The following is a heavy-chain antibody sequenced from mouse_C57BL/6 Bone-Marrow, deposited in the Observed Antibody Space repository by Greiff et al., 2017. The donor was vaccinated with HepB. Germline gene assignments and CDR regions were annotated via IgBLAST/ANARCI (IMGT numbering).Heavy chain of an antibody. CDR2: ISSGGSYT. Sequence: DVHLVESGGDLVKPGGSLKLSCAASGFTFSSYGMSWVRQTPDKRLEWVATISSGGSYTYYPDSVKGRFTISRDNAKNTMYLQMSSLKSEDTAMCYCGRGYYYAMDYWGQGTSVTVSS. CDR1: GFTFSSYG. V-gene: IGHV5-6*01. CDR3: GRGYYYAMDY. J-gene: IGHJ4*01.